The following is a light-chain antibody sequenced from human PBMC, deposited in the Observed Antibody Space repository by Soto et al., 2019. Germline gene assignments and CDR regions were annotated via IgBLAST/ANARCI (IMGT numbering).Light chain of an antibody. CDR3: QQYNSYWT. J-gene: IGKJ1*01. Sequence: DIQMTQSPSPLSASVGDRVTITCRASQSLRSWLAWYRQKPGKAPELLIYDVSNLESGVPSRFSGSGSGTEFTLSISSLQPDDSATYYCQQYNSYWTFGQGTKVEIK. CDR1: QSLRSW. V-gene: IGKV1-5*01. CDR2: DVS.